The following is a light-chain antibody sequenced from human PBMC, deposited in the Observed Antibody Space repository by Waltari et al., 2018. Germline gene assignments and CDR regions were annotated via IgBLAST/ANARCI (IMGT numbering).Light chain of an antibody. CDR3: QQYHSYPPT. CDR1: QYITNH. J-gene: IGKJ1*01. Sequence: DILMPQSPSSVSASVGDRVTITCRASQYITNHLAWFQQKPGKAPKSLIYVASILQSGVPSKFSGGGSGTDFTRTISRLQPEDFGTYYCQQYHSYPPTFGQGTKVEIK. V-gene: IGKV1-16*02. CDR2: VAS.